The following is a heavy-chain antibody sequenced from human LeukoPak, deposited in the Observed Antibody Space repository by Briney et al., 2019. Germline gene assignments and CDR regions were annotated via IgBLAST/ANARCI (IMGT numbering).Heavy chain of an antibody. V-gene: IGHV1-46*01. Sequence: GSSVKVSCKASGGTFSSYAISWVRQAPGQGLEWMGIINPSGGSTSYAQKFQGRVTMTRDTSTSTVYMELSSLRSEDTAVYYCALGHYYDTPNDYWGQGTLVTVSS. CDR2: INPSGGST. D-gene: IGHD3-22*01. CDR3: ALGHYYDTPNDY. J-gene: IGHJ4*02. CDR1: GGTFSSYA.